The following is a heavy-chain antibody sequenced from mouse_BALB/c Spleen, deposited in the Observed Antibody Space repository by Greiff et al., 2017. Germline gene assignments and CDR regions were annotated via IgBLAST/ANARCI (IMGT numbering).Heavy chain of an antibody. V-gene: IGHV3-2*02. J-gene: IGHJ3*01. CDR1: GYSITSDYA. CDR3: ARGDWYYGSSRTWFAY. Sequence: EVKLQESGPGLVKPSQSLSLTCTVTGYSITSDYAWNWIRQFPGNKLEWMGYISYSGSTSYNPSLKSRISITRDTSKNQFFLQLNSVTTEDTATYYCARGDWYYGSSRTWFAYWGQGTLVTVSA. CDR2: ISYSGST. D-gene: IGHD1-1*01.